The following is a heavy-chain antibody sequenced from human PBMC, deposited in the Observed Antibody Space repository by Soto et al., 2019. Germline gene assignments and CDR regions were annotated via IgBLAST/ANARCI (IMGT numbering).Heavy chain of an antibody. CDR3: ARVRRIGMSGSPGDS. V-gene: IGHV4-38-2*01. CDR1: GYAISSGFY. D-gene: IGHD3-10*01. J-gene: IGHJ4*02. Sequence: LSLTCDVSGYAISSGFYWAWIRQPPGKRLEWIGNIYFTGTTSYNPSLKTRVTMSVDTSKNQFSLRLSSVTAADTAVFYCARVRRIGMSGSPGDSWGQGTQVTVSS. CDR2: IYFTGTT.